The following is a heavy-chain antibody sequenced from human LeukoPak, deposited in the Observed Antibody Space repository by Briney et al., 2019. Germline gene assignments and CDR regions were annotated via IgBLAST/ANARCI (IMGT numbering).Heavy chain of an antibody. CDR3: ARDVTGDAGDY. V-gene: IGHV3-21*01. D-gene: IGHD7-27*01. CDR2: ISSSSSYI. J-gene: IGHJ4*02. Sequence: PGGSLRLSCAASGFTFSNYAMSWVRQAPGKGLEWVSSISSSSSYIYYADSVKGRFTISRDNAKNSLYLQMSSLRAEDTAVYYCARDVTGDAGDYWGQGTLVTVSS. CDR1: GFTFSNYA.